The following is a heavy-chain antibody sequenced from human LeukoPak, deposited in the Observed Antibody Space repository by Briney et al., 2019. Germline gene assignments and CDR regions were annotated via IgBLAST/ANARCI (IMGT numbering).Heavy chain of an antibody. CDR1: GGSFSGYY. CDR3: AREGAFSGSYYFDY. V-gene: IGHV4-34*01. Sequence: SETLSLTCAVYGGSFSGYYWSWIRQPPGKGLEWIGEINHSGSTNYNPSLKSRVTISVDTSKNQFSLKLSSVTAADTAVYYCAREGAFSGSYYFDYWGQGTLVTVSS. D-gene: IGHD1-26*01. J-gene: IGHJ4*02. CDR2: INHSGST.